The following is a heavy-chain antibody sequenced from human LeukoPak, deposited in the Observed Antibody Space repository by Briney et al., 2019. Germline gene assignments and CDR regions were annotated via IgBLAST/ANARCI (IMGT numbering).Heavy chain of an antibody. CDR3: AKQPGGDSSGYYQYYFDY. CDR2: ISGSGGST. CDR1: GFTFSSYA. Sequence: PGGSLRLSGAASGFTFSSYAMSWVRQAPGKGLEWVSAISGSGGSTYYADSVKGRFTISRDNSKNTLYLQMNSLRAEDTAVYYCAKQPGGDSSGYYQYYFDYWGQGTLVTVSS. D-gene: IGHD3-22*01. J-gene: IGHJ4*02. V-gene: IGHV3-23*01.